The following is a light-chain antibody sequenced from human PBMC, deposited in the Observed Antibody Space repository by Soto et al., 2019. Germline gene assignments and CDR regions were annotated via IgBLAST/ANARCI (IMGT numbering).Light chain of an antibody. Sequence: EIVMTQSPATLSVSPGERATLSCRASQSVSSNLAWYQQKPGQAPRLLIYGASTRATGIPARFSGSGSGTEFTLTISSLQSEDFAVYYCQQYKNWPPFTFGRGTKLAI. CDR3: QQYKNWPPFT. CDR2: GAS. V-gene: IGKV3-15*01. J-gene: IGKJ2*01. CDR1: QSVSSN.